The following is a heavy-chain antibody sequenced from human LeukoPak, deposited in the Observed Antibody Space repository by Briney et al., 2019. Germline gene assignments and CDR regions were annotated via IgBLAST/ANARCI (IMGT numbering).Heavy chain of an antibody. CDR3: ARVRQDVLPDW. D-gene: IGHD3-10*01. J-gene: IGHJ4*02. Sequence: GESLKISCKVSGYTFTSYWIGWVRQMPGKGLEWMGIIYPGDSDTRYSPFFQGQVTISVDKSISTAYLQWSSLKASDTAMYYCARVRQDVLPDWWGQGTLVTVSS. CDR2: IYPGDSDT. V-gene: IGHV5-51*01. CDR1: GYTFTSYW.